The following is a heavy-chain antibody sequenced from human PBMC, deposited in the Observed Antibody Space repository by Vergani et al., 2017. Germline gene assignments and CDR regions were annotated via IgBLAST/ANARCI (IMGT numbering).Heavy chain of an antibody. D-gene: IGHD3-22*01. V-gene: IGHV1-24*01. J-gene: IGHJ4*02. CDR1: GSSPTELT. CDR2: FDPEHGEV. CDR3: AIVTDYYDSSGYYLDY. Sequence: QVQLVQSGSEVRKPGASVNVSCQVSGSSPTELTIHWVRQAPGKGLEWMGGFDPEHGEVTFAHHIQGRVTMTEDRSTDTAYMELSSLRPEDTALYYRAIVTDYYDSSGYYLDYWGQGTLVTVSS.